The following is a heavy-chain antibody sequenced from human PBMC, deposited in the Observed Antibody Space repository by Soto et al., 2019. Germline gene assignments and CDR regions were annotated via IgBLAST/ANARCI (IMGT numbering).Heavy chain of an antibody. V-gene: IGHV1-18*01. CDR2: ISAYNGNT. D-gene: IGHD3-3*01. J-gene: IGHJ4*02. Sequence: ASVKVSCKASGYTFTSYGISWVRQAPGQGLEWMGWISAYNGNTNYAQKLQGRVTMTTDTSTSTAYMELRSLRSDDTAVYYCARAYYDFWSGYYSDVYWGPGTLVTVSS. CDR3: ARAYYDFWSGYYSDVY. CDR1: GYTFTSYG.